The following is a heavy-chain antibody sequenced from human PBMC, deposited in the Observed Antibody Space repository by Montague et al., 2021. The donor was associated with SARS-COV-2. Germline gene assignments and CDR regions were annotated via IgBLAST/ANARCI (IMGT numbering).Heavy chain of an antibody. D-gene: IGHD5-12*01. CDR3: ARTAEVDSYIED. Sequence: SETLSLTCAVPGNSIYSSHWWGWIRQPPGKGLEWLGYIYNTGNAHYNPSLKSRVIMSLDTSQSQFSLKLSSVTAVDTAVYYCARTAEVDSYIEDSDQGTLVTV. V-gene: IGHV4-28*01. CDR2: IYNTGNA. J-gene: IGHJ1*01. CDR1: GNSIYSSHW.